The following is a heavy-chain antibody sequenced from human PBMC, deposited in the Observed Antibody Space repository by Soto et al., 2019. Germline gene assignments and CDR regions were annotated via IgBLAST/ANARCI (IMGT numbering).Heavy chain of an antibody. CDR3: ANLVTSSSQY. Sequence: GGSLRLSCAASGLTFSSYGMIWARQAPGKGLEWVSAIGGSGGTTYYADSVKGRFTISRDNSENTLYLQMNSLRADDTALYYCANLVTSSSQYWGQGTLVTVSS. V-gene: IGHV3-23*01. CDR2: IGGSGGTT. D-gene: IGHD1-26*01. J-gene: IGHJ4*02. CDR1: GLTFSSYG.